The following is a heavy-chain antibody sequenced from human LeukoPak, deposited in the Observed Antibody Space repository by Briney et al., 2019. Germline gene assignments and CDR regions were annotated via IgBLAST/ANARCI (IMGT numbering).Heavy chain of an antibody. D-gene: IGHD3-10*01. CDR1: GGSISSSSYY. J-gene: IGHJ4*02. CDR3: ARAWLLWSLDY. CDR2: IYYSGST. Sequence: SETLSLTCTVSGGSISSSSYYWGWIRQPPGKGLEWIGSIYYSGSTYYNPSLKSRVTISVDTSKNQFSLKLSSVTAADTAVYYCARAWLLWSLDYWGQGTLVTVSS. V-gene: IGHV4-39*07.